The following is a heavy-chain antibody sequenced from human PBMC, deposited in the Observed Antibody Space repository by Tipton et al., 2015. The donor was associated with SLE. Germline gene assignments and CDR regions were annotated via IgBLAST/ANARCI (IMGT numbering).Heavy chain of an antibody. CDR1: GGSFSGYY. J-gene: IGHJ4*01. CDR2: INHSGST. V-gene: IGHV4-34*01. D-gene: IGHD3-10*01. CDR3: ASLRTEYYYGSRADY. Sequence: TLSLTCAVYGGSFSGYYWSWIRQPPGKGLEWIGEINHSGSTNYNPSLKSRVTISVDTSKNQFSLKLSSVTAADTAVYYCASLRTEYYYGSRADYWGQEPWSPSPQ.